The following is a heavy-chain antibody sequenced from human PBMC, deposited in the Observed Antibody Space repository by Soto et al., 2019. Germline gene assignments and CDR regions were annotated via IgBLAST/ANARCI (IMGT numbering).Heavy chain of an antibody. CDR2: INPSGGST. J-gene: IGHJ6*02. CDR3: ASGSSGDYYYYGMDV. Sequence: ASVKVSCKASGYTFTSYYMHWVRQAPGQGLEWMGIINPSGGSTSYAQKFQGRVTMTRDTSTSTVYMELSSLRSEDTAVYYCASGSSGDYYYYGMDVWGQGTTVTVSS. CDR1: GYTFTSYY. V-gene: IGHV1-46*01. D-gene: IGHD3-22*01.